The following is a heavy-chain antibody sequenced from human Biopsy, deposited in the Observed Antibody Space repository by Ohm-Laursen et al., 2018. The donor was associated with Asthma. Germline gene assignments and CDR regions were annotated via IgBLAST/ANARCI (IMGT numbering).Heavy chain of an antibody. CDR2: IGIKGTSI. J-gene: IGHJ5*02. CDR3: AKVGHGYGDYVGYLDP. CDR1: GMSVSDYY. Sequence: SLRLSCSASGMSVSDYYMTWLRQSPGKGLEWLSHIGIKGTSIYYADSVKGRFTISRNISTNTVYLQMDSLSADDTAVYYCAKVGHGYGDYVGYLDPWGQGTLVTVSS. D-gene: IGHD4-17*01. V-gene: IGHV3-11*01.